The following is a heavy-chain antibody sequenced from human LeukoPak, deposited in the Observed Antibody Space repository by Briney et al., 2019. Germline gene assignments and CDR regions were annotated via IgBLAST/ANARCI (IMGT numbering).Heavy chain of an antibody. CDR3: ARDMTLRIRLWTDYYYYGMDV. J-gene: IGHJ6*02. V-gene: IGHV1-46*01. CDR2: INPSGGST. Sequence: ASVKVSCKASGYTFTSYYMHWVRQAPGQGLEWMGIINPSGGSTSYAQKFQGRVTMTRDTSTSTVYMELSSLRSEDTAVYYCARDMTLRIRLWTDYYYYGMDVWGQGTTVTVSS. D-gene: IGHD5-18*01. CDR1: GYTFTSYY.